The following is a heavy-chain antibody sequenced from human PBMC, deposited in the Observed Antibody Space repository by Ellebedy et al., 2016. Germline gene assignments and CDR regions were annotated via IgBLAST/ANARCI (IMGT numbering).Heavy chain of an antibody. CDR2: INPNSGGT. V-gene: IGHV1-2*02. Sequence: ASVKVSCXASGYTFTGYYMHWVRQAPGQGLEWMGWINPNSGGTNYAQKFQGRVTMTRDTSISTAYMELSRLRSDDTAVYYCARNGYHIVVVPAAIQTQTHYYYYMDVWGKGTTVTVSS. D-gene: IGHD2-2*01. CDR1: GYTFTGYY. CDR3: ARNGYHIVVVPAAIQTQTHYYYYMDV. J-gene: IGHJ6*03.